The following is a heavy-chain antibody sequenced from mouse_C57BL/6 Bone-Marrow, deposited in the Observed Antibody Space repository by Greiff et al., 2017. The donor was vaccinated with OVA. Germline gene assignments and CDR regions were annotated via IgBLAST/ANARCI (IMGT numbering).Heavy chain of an antibody. J-gene: IGHJ2*01. CDR1: GFTFSSYG. CDR2: ISSGGSYT. Sequence: EVKLVESGGDLVKPGGSLKLSCAASGFTFSSYGMSWVRQTPDKRLEWVATISSGGSYTYYPDSVKGRFTISRDNAKNTLYLQRSSLKSEDTAMYYCAIHYYGSSYYWGQGTTLTVSS. V-gene: IGHV5-6*01. D-gene: IGHD1-1*01. CDR3: AIHYYGSSYY.